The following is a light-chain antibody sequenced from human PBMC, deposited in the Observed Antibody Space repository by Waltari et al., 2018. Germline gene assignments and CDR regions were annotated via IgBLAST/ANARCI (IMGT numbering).Light chain of an antibody. J-gene: IGKJ1*01. CDR2: AAS. Sequence: EIVLTQSPGTLSLSPGDRATLSCRASHSVSSNNLAWYQQKPGQAPRLLIYAASSRATGITDRCSGSGSGTDFSLTISRVEPEDFAVYYCQQYANSPRTFGQGTKVEIK. CDR3: QQYANSPRT. V-gene: IGKV3-20*01. CDR1: HSVSSNN.